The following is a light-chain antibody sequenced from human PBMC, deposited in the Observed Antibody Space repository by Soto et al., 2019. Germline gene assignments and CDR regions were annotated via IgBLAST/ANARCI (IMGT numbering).Light chain of an antibody. CDR3: QQYGSSPPT. CDR2: GAS. Sequence: EIVLTQSPGTLSLSPGERATLSCRASQSVSSSYLAWYQQKPGQAPRLLLYGASSSATGIPDRFSGSGSGTDFTLTSSRLEPEDFAVYYCQQYGSSPPTFGQGTKVEIK. J-gene: IGKJ1*01. V-gene: IGKV3-20*01. CDR1: QSVSSSY.